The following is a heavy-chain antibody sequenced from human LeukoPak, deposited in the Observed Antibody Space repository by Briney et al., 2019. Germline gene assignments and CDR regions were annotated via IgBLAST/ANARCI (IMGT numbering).Heavy chain of an antibody. J-gene: IGHJ3*02. CDR2: IYSGGTA. D-gene: IGHD4-17*01. V-gene: IGHV3-53*01. CDR3: ARGPVTKFEI. Sequence: GGSLRLSCAASGFTVSSNYMSWVRQAPGKGLEWVSVIYSGGTAYYADSVKGRFTISRDNSNNTLYLQMNSLRAEDTAVYYCARGPVTKFEIWGQGTILTVSS. CDR1: GFTVSSNY.